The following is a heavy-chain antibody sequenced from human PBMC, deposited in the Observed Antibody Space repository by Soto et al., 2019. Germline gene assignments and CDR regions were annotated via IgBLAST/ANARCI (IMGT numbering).Heavy chain of an antibody. CDR2: ISGSGGST. D-gene: IGHD3-3*01. J-gene: IGHJ6*02. Sequence: EVQLLESGGGLVQPGGSLSLSCAASGFTFSSYAMSWVRQAPGKGLEWVSAISGSGGSTYYADSVKGRFTISRDNSKNTLCLQMNSLRAEDTAVYYCSVFEWLFGLSYYGMDVWGQGTTVTVSS. V-gene: IGHV3-23*01. CDR3: SVFEWLFGLSYYGMDV. CDR1: GFTFSSYA.